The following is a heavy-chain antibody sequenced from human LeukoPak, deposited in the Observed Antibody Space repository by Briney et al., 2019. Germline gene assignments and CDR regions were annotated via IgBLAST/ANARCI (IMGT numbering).Heavy chain of an antibody. CDR2: ISGYNGYT. V-gene: IGHV1-18*01. D-gene: IGHD3-10*01. Sequence: ASVKVSCKASGYTFTNYGVSWVRQAPGQGLEWMGWISGYNGYTNYAQKFQFRVTMTTDTSTSTAYMELRSLRSDDTAVYYCARESSGQDAFDIWGQGTMVTVSS. CDR3: ARESSGQDAFDI. J-gene: IGHJ3*02. CDR1: GYTFTNYG.